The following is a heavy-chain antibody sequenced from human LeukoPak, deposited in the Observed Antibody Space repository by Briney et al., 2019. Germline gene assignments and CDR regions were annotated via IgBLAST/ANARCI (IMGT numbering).Heavy chain of an antibody. D-gene: IGHD3-10*01. CDR2: ISGSANST. CDR1: GFTFSNYW. CDR3: AKGIYGSGSYYSNYYYNMDV. Sequence: GGSLRLSCAASGFTFSNYWMNWVRQAPGKGLEWVSGISGSANSTDYADSVKGRFTISRDNSKNTVYLQMNSLRAEDTAVYYCAKGIYGSGSYYSNYYYNMDVWGKGTTVTISS. J-gene: IGHJ6*03. V-gene: IGHV3-23*01.